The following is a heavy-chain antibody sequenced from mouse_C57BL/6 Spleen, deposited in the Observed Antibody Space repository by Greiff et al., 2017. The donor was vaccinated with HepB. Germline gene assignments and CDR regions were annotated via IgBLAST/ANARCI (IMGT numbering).Heavy chain of an antibody. Sequence: EVMLVESGGGLVKPGGSLKLSCAASGFTFSSYAMSWVRQTPEKRLEWVATISDGGSYTYYPDNVKGRFTISRDNAKNNRYLQMSHLKSEDTAMYYCARDDGSSSFAYWGQGTLVTVSA. D-gene: IGHD1-1*01. J-gene: IGHJ3*01. CDR1: GFTFSSYA. V-gene: IGHV5-4*01. CDR2: ISDGGSYT. CDR3: ARDDGSSSFAY.